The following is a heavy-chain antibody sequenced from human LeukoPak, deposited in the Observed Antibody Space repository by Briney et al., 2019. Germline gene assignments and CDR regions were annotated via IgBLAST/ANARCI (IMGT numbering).Heavy chain of an antibody. J-gene: IGHJ4*02. Sequence: GGSLRLSCAASGFTFGNSWMTWVRQAPGKGLEWVANINQYGNEKYYVDSVEGRFTISRDNSKNTLYLQMNSLRAEDTAVYYCARGYSSSSWSLFDYWGQGTLVTVSS. CDR2: INQYGNEK. D-gene: IGHD6-6*01. CDR3: ARGYSSSSWSLFDY. V-gene: IGHV3-7*03. CDR1: GFTFGNSW.